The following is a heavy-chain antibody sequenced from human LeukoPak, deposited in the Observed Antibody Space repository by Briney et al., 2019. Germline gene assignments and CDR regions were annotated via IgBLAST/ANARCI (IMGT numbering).Heavy chain of an antibody. Sequence: GGSLRLSCAASGFTFSSYAMSWVRQAPGKGLEWVSTFSDGSCCTYYADSVKGRFTISRDNSKNTLYLQMNSLRAEDTAVYYCAKDLMVRGAVLYYFDYWGQGTLVTVSS. V-gene: IGHV3-23*01. J-gene: IGHJ4*02. CDR1: GFTFSSYA. CDR3: AKDLMVRGAVLYYFDY. CDR2: FSDGSCCT. D-gene: IGHD3-10*01.